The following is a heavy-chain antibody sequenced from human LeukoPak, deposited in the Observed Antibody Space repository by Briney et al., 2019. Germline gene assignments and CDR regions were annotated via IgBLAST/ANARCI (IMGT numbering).Heavy chain of an antibody. CDR3: ARGELGIGASFDY. CDR1: GDTFNSYA. V-gene: IGHV1-69*06. J-gene: IGHJ4*02. Sequence: SVKVSCKASGDTFNSYAISWVQQAPGQGLEWMGGIIPLFGTADYAQKFQGRVTITADKSTTTAYMELSSLRSEDTAVYYCARGELGIGASFDYWGQGTLVTVSS. D-gene: IGHD7-27*01. CDR2: IIPLFGTA.